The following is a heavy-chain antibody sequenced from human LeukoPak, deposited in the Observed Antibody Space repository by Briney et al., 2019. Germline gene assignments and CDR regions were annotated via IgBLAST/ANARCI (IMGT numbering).Heavy chain of an antibody. Sequence: GGSLRLSCSASGFTFDNYAMHWVRQAPGKGPEWVSGISWNSGTKGYADSVKGRFTISRDNAKNFLYVQMNSLRPEDTALYCCAKDMGGISSGYHFDSWGQGTLVTVSS. D-gene: IGHD3-22*01. V-gene: IGHV3-9*01. CDR3: AKDMGGISSGYHFDS. CDR1: GFTFDNYA. J-gene: IGHJ4*02. CDR2: ISWNSGTK.